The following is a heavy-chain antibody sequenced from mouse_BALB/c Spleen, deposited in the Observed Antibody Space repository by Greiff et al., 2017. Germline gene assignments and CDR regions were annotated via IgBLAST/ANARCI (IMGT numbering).Heavy chain of an antibody. CDR2: ISSGGST. CDR3: ARGVITTGYYFDY. D-gene: IGHD2-4*01. V-gene: IGHV5-6-5*01. CDR1: GFTFSSYA. J-gene: IGHJ2*01. Sequence: EVMLVESGGGLVKPGGSLKLSCAASGFTFSSYAMSWVRQTPEKRLEWVASISSGGSTYYPDSVKGRFTISRDNARNILYLQMSSLRSEDTAMYYCARGVITTGYYFDYWGQGTTLTVSS.